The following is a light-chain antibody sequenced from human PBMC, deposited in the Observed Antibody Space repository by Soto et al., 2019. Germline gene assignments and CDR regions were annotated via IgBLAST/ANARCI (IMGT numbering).Light chain of an antibody. CDR1: SSDVGSYNL. CDR2: EGS. V-gene: IGLV2-23*01. Sequence: QSVLAQPASVSGSPGQSITISCTGTSSDVGSYNLVSWYKQHPGKAPKLMIYEGSKRPSGVSNRFSGSKSGNTASLTISGLQAEDEADYYCCSYAGSSTLYVVFGGGT. CDR3: CSYAGSSTLYVV. J-gene: IGLJ2*01.